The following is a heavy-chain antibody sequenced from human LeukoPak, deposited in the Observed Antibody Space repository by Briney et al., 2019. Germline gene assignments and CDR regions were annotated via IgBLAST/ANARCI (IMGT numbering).Heavy chain of an antibody. D-gene: IGHD3-9*01. J-gene: IGHJ4*02. Sequence: PGGSLRLSCAASGFTFSSYGMHWVRQAPGKGLEWVAVISYDGSNKYYADSVKGRFTISRDNSKNTLYLQMYSLRAEDTAVYYCAKLRYFDWLTPTFDYWGQGTLVTVSS. V-gene: IGHV3-30*18. CDR2: ISYDGSNK. CDR3: AKLRYFDWLTPTFDY. CDR1: GFTFSSYG.